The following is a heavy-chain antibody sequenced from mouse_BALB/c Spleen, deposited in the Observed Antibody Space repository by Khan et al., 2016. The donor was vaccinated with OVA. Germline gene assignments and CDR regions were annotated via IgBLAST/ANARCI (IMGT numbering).Heavy chain of an antibody. CDR3: AKNYGYDVYFDY. CDR1: GYTFTSYV. D-gene: IGHD2-14*01. CDR2: IYPYNDDT. J-gene: IGHJ2*01. Sequence: VQLQQSGPEVVKPGASVKMSCKASGYTFTSYVIHWMKQKPGQALEWIGYIYPYNDDTKYNENFKGKATLTSDKSSSTAYMELRSLTSEDSAVYYCAKNYGYDVYFDYWGQGTTLAVSS. V-gene: IGHV1S136*01.